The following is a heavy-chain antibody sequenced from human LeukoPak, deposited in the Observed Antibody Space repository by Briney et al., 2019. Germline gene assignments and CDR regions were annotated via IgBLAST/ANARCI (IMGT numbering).Heavy chain of an antibody. Sequence: SQTLSLTCTVSGGSISSGGYYWSWIRQHPGKGLEWIGYIYYSGSTYYNPSLKSRVTIPVDTSKNQFSLKLSSVTAADTAVYYCARLSVVTGIDYWGQGTLVTVSS. J-gene: IGHJ4*02. CDR2: IYYSGST. CDR1: GGSISSGGYY. V-gene: IGHV4-31*03. D-gene: IGHD4-23*01. CDR3: ARLSVVTGIDY.